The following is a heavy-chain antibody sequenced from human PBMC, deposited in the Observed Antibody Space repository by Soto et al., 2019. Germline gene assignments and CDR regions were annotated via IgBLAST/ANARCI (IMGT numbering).Heavy chain of an antibody. Sequence: SQSLSRTCAISGDSVSSNSAAWNWIRQSPSRGLEWLGRTYYRSKWYNDYAVSVKSRITINPDTSKNQFSLQLNSVTPEDTAVYYCARGQEGSGSSNYYYYYGMDVWGQGTTVTVSS. J-gene: IGHJ6*02. CDR1: GDSVSSNSAA. CDR2: TYYRSKWYN. D-gene: IGHD3-10*01. V-gene: IGHV6-1*01. CDR3: ARGQEGSGSSNYYYYYGMDV.